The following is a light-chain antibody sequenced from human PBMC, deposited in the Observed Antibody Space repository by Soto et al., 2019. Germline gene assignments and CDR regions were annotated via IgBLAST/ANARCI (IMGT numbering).Light chain of an antibody. V-gene: IGKV1-33*01. CDR2: DAS. CDR3: QHPGT. CDR1: QDITTH. J-gene: IGKJ1*01. Sequence: DIQLTQSPSSLSASVGDRVIITCQASQDITTHLNWYQQKPGRAPQPLVFDASNLETGVPSRFSASGYGTHFRFTISSLQPEDVATYYCQHPGTFGQGTKVDI.